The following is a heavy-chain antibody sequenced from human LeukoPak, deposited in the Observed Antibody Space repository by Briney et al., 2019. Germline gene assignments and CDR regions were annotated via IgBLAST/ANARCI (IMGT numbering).Heavy chain of an antibody. D-gene: IGHD3-22*01. CDR3: SLMHGYYDGSGYWAK. V-gene: IGHV3-23*01. J-gene: IGHJ4*02. CDR1: GFTFSSYA. Sequence: GGSLRLSCAASGFTFSSYAMSWVRQAPGKGLEWVSGISTNGGSTSYADSVKGRFTISRDNPRNTLYMQMNSLSAEDTAVYYCSLMHGYYDGSGYWAKWGRETLSTVSS. CDR2: ISTNGGST.